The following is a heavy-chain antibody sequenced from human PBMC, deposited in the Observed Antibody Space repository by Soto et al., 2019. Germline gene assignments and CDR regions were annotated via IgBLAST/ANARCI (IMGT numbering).Heavy chain of an antibody. D-gene: IGHD4-17*01. CDR1: GGSITSSSYY. J-gene: IGHJ4*01. CDR3: ASPAGGDYRFDC. CDR2: IYYREIT. Sequence: SETLSLTCTVSGGSITSSSYYWGWIRQPPGKGLEWIGTIYYREITHYNPSLKSRVTISAGTSKNQFSLTLTSVTAADTAIYFCASPAGGDYRFDCWGQGTLV. V-gene: IGHV4-39*01.